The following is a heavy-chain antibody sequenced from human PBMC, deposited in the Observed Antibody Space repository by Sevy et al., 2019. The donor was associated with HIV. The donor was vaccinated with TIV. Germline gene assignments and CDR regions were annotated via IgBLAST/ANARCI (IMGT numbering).Heavy chain of an antibody. J-gene: IGHJ6*02. Sequence: ASVKVFCKASGGTFSSYAISWVRQAPGQGLEWMGGIIPIFGTANYAQKFQGRVTITADESTSTAYMELSSLRSEDTAVYYCASEYSSSSPTYYYGIDVWGQGTTVTVSS. CDR3: ASEYSSSSPTYYYGIDV. CDR1: GGTFSSYA. CDR2: IIPIFGTA. D-gene: IGHD6-6*01. V-gene: IGHV1-69*13.